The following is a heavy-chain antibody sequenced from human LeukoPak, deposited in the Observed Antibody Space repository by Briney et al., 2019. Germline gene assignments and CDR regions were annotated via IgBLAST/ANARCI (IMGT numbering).Heavy chain of an antibody. J-gene: IGHJ4*02. Sequence: GESLKISCKGSGYSFTSYWIGWVRQMPGKGLEWMGIIYPGDSDTRYSPSFQGQVTISADKSISTAYLQWSSLKASDTAMYYCARVDYDSSGCYPLFDYWGQGTLVTVSS. V-gene: IGHV5-51*01. CDR1: GYSFTSYW. CDR3: ARVDYDSSGCYPLFDY. CDR2: IYPGDSDT. D-gene: IGHD3-22*01.